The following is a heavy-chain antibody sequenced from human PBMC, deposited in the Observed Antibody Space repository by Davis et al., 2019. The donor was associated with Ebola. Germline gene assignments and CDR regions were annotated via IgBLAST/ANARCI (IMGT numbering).Heavy chain of an antibody. CDR2: ISGGGGST. Sequence: GESLKISCAASGFTFSSYAMSWVRQAPGKGLEWVSTISGGGGSTNYADSVKGRFTISRDNSKNTLYLQMNSLRAEDTAVYYCAKEYYYDSSGYYPPYFDYWGQGTLVTVSS. CDR3: AKEYYYDSSGYYPPYFDY. J-gene: IGHJ4*02. D-gene: IGHD3-22*01. CDR1: GFTFSSYA. V-gene: IGHV3-23*01.